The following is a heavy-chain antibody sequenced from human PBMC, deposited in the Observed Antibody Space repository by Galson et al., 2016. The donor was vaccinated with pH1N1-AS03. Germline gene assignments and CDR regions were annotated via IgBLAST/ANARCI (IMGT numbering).Heavy chain of an antibody. V-gene: IGHV1-18*01. D-gene: IGHD3-16*01. J-gene: IGHJ3*02. CDR2: ISPYNGNT. CDR3: AREMGIMDAFDT. Sequence: SVKVSCKASAYTFTTYGISWVRQAPGQGLEWMGWISPYNGNTDYAQKLQGRVTMTTDTPTSTAYMELRSLKSDDTAVYYCAREMGIMDAFDTWGHGTMVTVAS. CDR1: AYTFTTYG.